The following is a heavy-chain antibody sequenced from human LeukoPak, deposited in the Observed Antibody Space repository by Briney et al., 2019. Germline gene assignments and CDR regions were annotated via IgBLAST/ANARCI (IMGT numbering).Heavy chain of an antibody. V-gene: IGHV4-38-2*02. CDR3: GRDRSGGYSVDY. D-gene: IGHD1-26*01. CDR2: MYHSGST. Sequence: PSETLFLTCAVSGYSISSGYYWGWIRQPPGKGLEWIASMYHSGSTYYNPSLQSRVTLSADTSKNQFSLKMSSVTAADTAVYYCGRDRSGGYSVDYWGQGTLVTVS. CDR1: GYSISSGYY. J-gene: IGHJ4*02.